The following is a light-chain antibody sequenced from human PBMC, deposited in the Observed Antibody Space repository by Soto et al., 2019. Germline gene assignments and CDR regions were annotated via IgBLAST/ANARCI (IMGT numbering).Light chain of an antibody. CDR2: DAS. CDR1: QSISSW. V-gene: IGKV1-5*01. CDR3: QQSYT. Sequence: DIQMTQSPSTLSASVGDRVTITCRASQSISSWLAWYQQKPGKAPKLLIYDASSLESGVPSRFSGSGSGIEFTLTISSLQPDDFATYYCQQSYTFGQGTKVDIK. J-gene: IGKJ2*01.